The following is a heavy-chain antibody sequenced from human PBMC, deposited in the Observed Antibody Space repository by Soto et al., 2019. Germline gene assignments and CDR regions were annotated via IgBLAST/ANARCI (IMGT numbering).Heavy chain of an antibody. V-gene: IGHV4-30-4*01. CDR2: VYYSGTT. Sequence: QLQDSGPGLVKPSQTLSLTCTVSGASINNNDYYWSWIRQTPGKGLEWIGYVYYSGTTDYIPSLKSRLSMSIDKSQNQFTLKLNSVTAADTATYYCARMSYFYDKWYFDLWGRGTLVTVSS. CDR3: ARMSYFYDKWYFDL. CDR1: GASINNNDYY. J-gene: IGHJ2*01. D-gene: IGHD3-22*01.